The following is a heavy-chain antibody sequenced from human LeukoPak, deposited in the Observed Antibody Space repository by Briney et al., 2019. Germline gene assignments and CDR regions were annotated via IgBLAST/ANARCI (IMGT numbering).Heavy chain of an antibody. V-gene: IGHV1-69*01. CDR1: GGTFSSYA. CDR3: ATSLYGDYGFGAFDI. J-gene: IGHJ3*02. Sequence: SVKVSCKASGGTFSSYAISWVRQAPGHGLEWMGGIIPIFNTANYAQKFPGRVTITADESASTAYMELSSLRSEDTAVYYCATSLYGDYGFGAFDIWGQGTMVTVSS. CDR2: IIPIFNTA. D-gene: IGHD4-17*01.